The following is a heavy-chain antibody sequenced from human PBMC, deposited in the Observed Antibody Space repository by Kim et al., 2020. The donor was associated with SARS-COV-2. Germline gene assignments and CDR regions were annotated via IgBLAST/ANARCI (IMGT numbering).Heavy chain of an antibody. V-gene: IGHV3-23*03. CDR3: VKVRGTSGWFDY. Sequence: YSADSVEGRLTISRDDSKKTLYLQMSSLKSEDTAVYYCVKVRGTSGWFDYWGQGTLVTVSS. D-gene: IGHD2-8*01. J-gene: IGHJ4*02.